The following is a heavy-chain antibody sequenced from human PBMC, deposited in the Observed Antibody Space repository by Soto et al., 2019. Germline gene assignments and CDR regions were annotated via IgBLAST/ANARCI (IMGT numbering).Heavy chain of an antibody. CDR1: GFTFSSYA. Sequence: GGSLRLSCAASGFTFSSYAMNWVRQAPGKGLEWVSVFSGSAGITYYADSVKGRFTISRDNSKNTLYLQMNSLRAEDTAVYYCAKASCSGTSCFVDYWGQGTLVTVSS. J-gene: IGHJ4*02. D-gene: IGHD2-2*01. V-gene: IGHV3-23*01. CDR3: AKASCSGTSCFVDY. CDR2: FSGSAGIT.